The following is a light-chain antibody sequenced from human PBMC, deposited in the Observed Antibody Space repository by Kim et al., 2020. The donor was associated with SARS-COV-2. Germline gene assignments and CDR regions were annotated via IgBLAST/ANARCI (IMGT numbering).Light chain of an antibody. V-gene: IGLV1-40*01. Sequence: QSVLTQPPSVSGAPGQRVTISCTGSSSNIGAGYDVHWYQQLPGTAPKLLIHGNSNRPSGVPDRFSGSKSGTSASLAITGLQAEDEADYYCQSYDSSLWVFGGGTQLTVL. CDR1: SSNIGAGYD. CDR3: QSYDSSLWV. J-gene: IGLJ2*01. CDR2: GNS.